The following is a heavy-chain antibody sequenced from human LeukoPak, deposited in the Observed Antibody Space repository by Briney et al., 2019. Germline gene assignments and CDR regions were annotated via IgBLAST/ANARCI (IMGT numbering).Heavy chain of an antibody. CDR2: ISSSSSYI. V-gene: IGHV3-21*01. Sequence: PGGSLRLSCAASGFTFSSYSMNWVRQAPGKGLEWVSSISSSSSYIYYADSVKGRFTISRDNAKNSLYLQMNSLRAEDTAVYYCARDRDIAARHRWFDYWGQGTLVTVSS. D-gene: IGHD6-6*01. CDR1: GFTFSSYS. J-gene: IGHJ4*02. CDR3: ARDRDIAARHRWFDY.